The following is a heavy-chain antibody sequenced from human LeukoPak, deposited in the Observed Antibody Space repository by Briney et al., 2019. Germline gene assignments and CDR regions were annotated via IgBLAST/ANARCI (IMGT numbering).Heavy chain of an antibody. CDR1: GFTFGDYA. CDR3: AKGPTRQGYCSTTSCRDYYFDY. Sequence: PGGSLRLSCTTSGFTFGDYAMTWVRQAPGKGLEWVSAISASGGSTYYADSVKGRFTISRDNSKDTLYLQMNSLRAEDTALYYCAKGPTRQGYCSTTSCRDYYFDYWGQGTLVTVSS. D-gene: IGHD2-2*01. CDR2: ISASGGST. J-gene: IGHJ4*02. V-gene: IGHV3-23*01.